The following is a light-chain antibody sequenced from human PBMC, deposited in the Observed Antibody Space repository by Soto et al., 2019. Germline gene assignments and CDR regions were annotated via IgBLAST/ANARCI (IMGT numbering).Light chain of an antibody. Sequence: EIVLKQSPGTLSLSPGERATLSCRASQSVSSNYLAWFQQKPGQVPRLLIYAASSRATGIPDRFSGSGSGTEFTLTISSLQSEDFAVYFCQQYADWPKTFGQGTMVDI. J-gene: IGKJ1*01. CDR3: QQYADWPKT. CDR1: QSVSSNY. V-gene: IGKV3-20*01. CDR2: AAS.